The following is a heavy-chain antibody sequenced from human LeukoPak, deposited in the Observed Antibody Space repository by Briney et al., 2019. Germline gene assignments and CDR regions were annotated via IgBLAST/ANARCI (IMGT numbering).Heavy chain of an antibody. J-gene: IGHJ6*02. CDR2: IYPGDSDT. D-gene: IGHD6-13*01. CDR3: ARRIDAAGTFYYYYGMDV. Sequence: GGSLEISCKGSGSRFTSYWIGWVRQLPGKGLGGMGIIYPGDSDTRYSPSFQGQVTISADKSISTAYLQWSSLKASDTAMYYCARRIDAAGTFYYYYGMDVWGQGTTVTVSS. V-gene: IGHV5-51*01. CDR1: GSRFTSYW.